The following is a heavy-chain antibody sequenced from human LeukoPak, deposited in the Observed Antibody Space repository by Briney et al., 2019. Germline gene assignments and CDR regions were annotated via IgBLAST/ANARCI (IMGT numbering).Heavy chain of an antibody. J-gene: IGHJ4*02. D-gene: IGHD1-14*01. V-gene: IGHV3-23*01. CDR2: ISGSGGST. CDR3: AKPGVAPTNPHDY. CDR1: RFTFSSYA. Sequence: GGSLRLSCAASRFTFSSYAMSWVRQAPGKGLEWVSAISGSGGSTYYADSVKGRFTISRDNSKNTLYLQMNSLRAEDTAVYYCAKPGVAPTNPHDYWGQGTLVTVSS.